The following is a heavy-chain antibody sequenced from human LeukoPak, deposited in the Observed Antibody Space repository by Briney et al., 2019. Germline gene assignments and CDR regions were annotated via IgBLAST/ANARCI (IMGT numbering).Heavy chain of an antibody. D-gene: IGHD2-15*01. CDR2: IYYSGST. CDR3: ARAVVSWFDP. Sequence: SETLSLTCTVSGDSISSYYWSWIRQPAGKGLEWIGYIYYSGSTNYNPSLKNRVTISVDTSKNQLSLRLNSVTAADTAVYYCARAVVSWFDPWGQGTLVTVSS. CDR1: GDSISSYY. V-gene: IGHV4-59*01. J-gene: IGHJ5*02.